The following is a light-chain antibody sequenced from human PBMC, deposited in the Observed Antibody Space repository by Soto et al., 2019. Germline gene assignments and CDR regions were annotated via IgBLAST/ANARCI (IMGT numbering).Light chain of an antibody. CDR1: QSVGSK. CDR3: QERSKWPLYT. CDR2: GAS. J-gene: IGKJ2*01. Sequence: EIVMTQSPATLSVSPGERATLSCRASQSVGSKLIWYQHKPGQAPRLIIYGASARATGIPARFIGSGSGTEFTLTISSLQSEDSAIYYCQERSKWPLYTFGQGTKLEIK. V-gene: IGKV3-15*01.